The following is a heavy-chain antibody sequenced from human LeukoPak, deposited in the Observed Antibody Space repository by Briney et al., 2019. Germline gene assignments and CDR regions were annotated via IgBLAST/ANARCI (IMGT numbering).Heavy chain of an antibody. CDR3: ARGGGAYGVRGVILNWFDP. J-gene: IGHJ5*02. CDR1: GGSISSSSYY. V-gene: IGHV4-39*07. Sequence: SETLSLTCTVSGGSISSSSYYWGWIRQPPGKGLEWIGSIYYSGSTYYNPSLKSRVTISVDTSKNQFSLKLSSVTAADTAVYYCARGGGAYGVRGVILNWFDPWGQGTLVTVSS. CDR2: IYYSGST. D-gene: IGHD3-10*01.